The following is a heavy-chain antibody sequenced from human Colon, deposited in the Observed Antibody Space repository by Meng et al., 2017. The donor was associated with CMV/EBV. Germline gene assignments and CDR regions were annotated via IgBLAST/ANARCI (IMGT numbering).Heavy chain of an antibody. CDR3: ARYCSGGSCYNWFDP. CDR1: GGSISSADYW. D-gene: IGHD2-15*01. J-gene: IGHJ5*02. CDR2: IYYSGTT. Sequence: QVQLQESGPGLVKPAQTLSLTCTVSGGSISSADYWWSWIRQPPGKGLEWIAYIYYSGTTYYNPSLQSRVTISVDTSKNQFSLKLSSMTAADTAVYYCARYCSGGSCYNWFDPWGQGTPGTVSS. V-gene: IGHV4-30-4*08.